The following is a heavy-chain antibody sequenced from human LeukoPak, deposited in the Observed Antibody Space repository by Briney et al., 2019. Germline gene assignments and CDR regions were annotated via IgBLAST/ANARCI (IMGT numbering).Heavy chain of an antibody. V-gene: IGHV4-39*01. CDR3: ARHAPRGWAAYFDY. J-gene: IGHJ4*02. D-gene: IGHD6-19*01. Sequence: SETLSLTCTVSGGSISSYYWGWIRQPPGKGLEWIGSIYYSGSTYYNPSLKSRVTISVDTSKNQFSLKLSSVTAADTAVYYCARHAPRGWAAYFDYWGQGTLVTVSS. CDR1: GGSISSYY. CDR2: IYYSGST.